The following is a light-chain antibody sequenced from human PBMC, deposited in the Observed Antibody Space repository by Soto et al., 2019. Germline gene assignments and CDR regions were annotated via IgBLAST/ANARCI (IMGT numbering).Light chain of an antibody. CDR3: QQYGSSSWT. CDR1: QSVSSSY. Sequence: EIIMTQSPGTLFVSPGERATLSCRASQSVSSSYLAWYQQKPGQAPRLLIYRTSNRATGIPDRFSGSGSGTDFTLTISRLEPEDFAVYYCQQYGSSSWTFGQGTKVDIK. CDR2: RTS. V-gene: IGKV3-20*01. J-gene: IGKJ1*01.